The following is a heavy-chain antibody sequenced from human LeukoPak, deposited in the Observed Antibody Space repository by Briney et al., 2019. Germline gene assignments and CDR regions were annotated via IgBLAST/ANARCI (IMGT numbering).Heavy chain of an antibody. CDR1: GFTFTSYA. Sequence: GGSLRLSCAASGFTFTSYAMNWVRQAPGKGLEWVSRISDGTAGTYYADSVKGRFTISRDNSKNTLNLQMNSLRAEDTAVYYCARASGLRSFTLISWGLGTLVTVSS. J-gene: IGHJ5*02. CDR2: ISDGTAGT. V-gene: IGHV3-23*01. CDR3: ARASGLRSFTLIS. D-gene: IGHD3-3*01.